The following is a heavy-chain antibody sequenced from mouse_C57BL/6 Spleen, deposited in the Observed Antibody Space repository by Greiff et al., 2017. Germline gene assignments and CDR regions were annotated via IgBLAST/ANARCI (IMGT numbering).Heavy chain of an antibody. V-gene: IGHV14-2*01. CDR1: GFNIKDYY. Sequence: SGAELVKPGASVKLSCTASGFNIKDYYMHWVKQRTEQGLEWIGRIDPEDGETKYAPKFQGKATITADTSSNTAYLQLSSLTSEDTAVYYCASNYYGSSGANYFDYWGQGTTLTVSS. J-gene: IGHJ2*01. CDR2: IDPEDGET. D-gene: IGHD1-1*01. CDR3: ASNYYGSSGANYFDY.